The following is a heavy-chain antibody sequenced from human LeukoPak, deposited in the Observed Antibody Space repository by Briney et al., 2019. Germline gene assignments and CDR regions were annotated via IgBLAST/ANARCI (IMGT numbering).Heavy chain of an antibody. CDR3: AKDQGSSGRNAFDI. CDR2: ISYDGSDK. Sequence: PGGSLRLSCAASGFTFSTYGMHWVRQAPGKGLEWVAVISYDGSDKYYADSVKGRFTISRDNSKNMVYLQMIGLRAEDTAVYYCAKDQGSSGRNAFDIWGRGTTVTVSS. J-gene: IGHJ3*02. D-gene: IGHD6-19*01. CDR1: GFTFSTYG. V-gene: IGHV3-30*18.